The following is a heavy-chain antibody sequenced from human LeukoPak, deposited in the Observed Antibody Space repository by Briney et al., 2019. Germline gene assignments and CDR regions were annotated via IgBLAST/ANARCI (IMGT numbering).Heavy chain of an antibody. CDR2: INHSGST. Sequence: NTSETLSLTCAVYGGSFSGYYWSWIRQPPGKGLEWIGEINHSGSTNYNPSLKSRVTISVDTSKNHVSLKLSSVTAADTAVYYCARDNSYGLDYWGQGTLVTVSS. CDR1: GGSFSGYY. CDR3: ARDNSYGLDY. J-gene: IGHJ4*02. V-gene: IGHV4-34*01. D-gene: IGHD1-26*01.